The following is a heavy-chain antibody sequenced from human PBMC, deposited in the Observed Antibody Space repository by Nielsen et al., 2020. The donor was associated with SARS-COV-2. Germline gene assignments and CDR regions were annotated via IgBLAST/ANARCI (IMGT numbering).Heavy chain of an antibody. Sequence: GESLKISCAASGFTVSSNYMSWVRQAPGKGLEWVSVIYSGGSTYYADSVKGRFTISRDNSKNTLYLQMNSLRAEDTAVYYCARSLVQNDAFDIWGQGTMVTVSS. V-gene: IGHV3-53*01. CDR3: ARSLVQNDAFDI. CDR2: IYSGGST. CDR1: GFTVSSNY. D-gene: IGHD1-26*01. J-gene: IGHJ3*02.